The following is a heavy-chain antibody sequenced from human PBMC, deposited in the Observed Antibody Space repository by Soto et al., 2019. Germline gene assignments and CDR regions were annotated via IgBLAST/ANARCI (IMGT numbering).Heavy chain of an antibody. CDR3: AILVVPDSRRY. D-gene: IGHD3-22*01. V-gene: IGHV3-30*03. CDR1: GFTFSSYG. CDR2: ISFDGSSP. J-gene: IGHJ4*02. Sequence: QVQLVESGGGVVQPGRSLRLSCAASGFTFSSYGMHWVRQAPGKGLEWVAVISFDGSSPYYADSVKGRFTISRDNSAKMVFLQMHRLTAEDTAMYYCAILVVPDSRRYWGQGTLVTVSS.